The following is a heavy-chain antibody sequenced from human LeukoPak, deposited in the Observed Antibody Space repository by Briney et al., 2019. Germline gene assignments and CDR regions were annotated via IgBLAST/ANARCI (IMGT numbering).Heavy chain of an antibody. CDR2: INPKTGGT. D-gene: IGHD3-22*01. CDR3: ARGSDYYDSSDDAFDI. Sequence: ASVKVSCKASGYTFTDSYMHWVRQAPGQGLEWMGWINPKTGGTNYAQRFQGRVTMTRDTSIRTAYMELNSLRSEDTAVYYCARGSDYYDSSDDAFDIWGQGTMVTVSS. CDR1: GYTFTDSY. J-gene: IGHJ3*02. V-gene: IGHV1-2*02.